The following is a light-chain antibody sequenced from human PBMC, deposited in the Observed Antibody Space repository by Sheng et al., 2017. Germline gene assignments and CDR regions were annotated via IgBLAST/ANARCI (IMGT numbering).Light chain of an antibody. Sequence: QSALTQPASVSGSPGQSITISCTGTSSDVGGYKYVSWYQQHPGKAPKLMIYDVSNRPSGVSNRFSGSKSGNTASLTISGLQAEDEADYYCSSYISSSTVGVFATGTKVTVL. CDR1: SSDVGGYKY. CDR3: SSYISSSTVGV. V-gene: IGLV2-14*01. CDR2: DVS. J-gene: IGLJ1*01.